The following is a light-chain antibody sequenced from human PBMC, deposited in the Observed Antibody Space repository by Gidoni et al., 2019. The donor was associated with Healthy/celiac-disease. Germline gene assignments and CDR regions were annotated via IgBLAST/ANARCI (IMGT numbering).Light chain of an antibody. CDR2: KAS. CDR3: QQYNSYPWT. CDR1: QRISSW. V-gene: IGKV1-5*03. Sequence: DIQMTQSPSTLSASVGDRDTITCRASQRISSWLAWYQQKPGKAPKLLIYKASSLESGVPSRFSGSGSGTEFTLTISSLQPDDFATYYCQQYNSYPWTFGQGTKVEIK. J-gene: IGKJ1*01.